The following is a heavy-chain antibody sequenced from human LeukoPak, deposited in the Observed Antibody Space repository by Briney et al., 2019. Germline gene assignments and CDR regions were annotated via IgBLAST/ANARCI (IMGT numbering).Heavy chain of an antibody. CDR3: AKAANSYRSDY. CDR2: ISGSGGST. CDR1: GFTFSSYA. J-gene: IGHJ4*02. D-gene: IGHD2-21*01. V-gene: IGHV3-23*01. Sequence: GGSLRLSCAASGFTFSSYAMNWVRQAPEKRLEWVSAISGSGGSTYYADSVKGRFTISRGNSKNTLYLQMNSLRAGDTAVYYCAKAANSYRSDYWGQGTLVTVFS.